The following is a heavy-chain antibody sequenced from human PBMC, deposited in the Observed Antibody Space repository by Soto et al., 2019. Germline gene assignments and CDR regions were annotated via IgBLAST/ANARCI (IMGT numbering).Heavy chain of an antibody. V-gene: IGHV1-3*01. CDR3: ARVPNLEYSGYGWYFAY. J-gene: IGHJ4*02. CDR1: GYTFTSYA. Sequence: ASVKVSCKASGYTFTSYALHWVRQAPGQRLEWMGWINAGNGNTKYSQKFQGRVTITRDTSASTAYMELSSLRSEDTAVYYCARVPNLEYSGYGWYFAYWGQGTLVTVFS. CDR2: INAGNGNT. D-gene: IGHD5-12*01.